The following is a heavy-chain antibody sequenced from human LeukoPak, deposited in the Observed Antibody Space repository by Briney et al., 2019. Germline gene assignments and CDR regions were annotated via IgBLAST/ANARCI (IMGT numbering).Heavy chain of an antibody. CDR3: ARGSYYYDSSDLLRSLGY. J-gene: IGHJ4*02. CDR2: INPNSGGT. V-gene: IGHV1-2*02. CDR1: GYTFTGYY. D-gene: IGHD3-22*01. Sequence: GASVKVSCKASGYTFTGYYVHWVRQAPGQGLEWMGWINPNSGGTNYAQKFQGRVTMTRDTSISTAYMELSRLRSDDTAVYYCARGSYYYDSSDLLRSLGYWGQGTLVTVSS.